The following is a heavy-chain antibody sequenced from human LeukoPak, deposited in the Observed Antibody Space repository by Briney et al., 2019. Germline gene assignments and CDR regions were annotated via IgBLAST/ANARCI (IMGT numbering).Heavy chain of an antibody. V-gene: IGHV4-30-2*01. CDR1: GGPISSGGYS. J-gene: IGHJ2*01. CDR3: ARGRYGDYPEDFDL. CDR2: IYHSGST. D-gene: IGHD4-17*01. Sequence: PSQTLSLTCAVSGGPISSGGYSWSWIRQPPGKGLEWIGYIYHSGSTYYNPSLKSRVTISVDRSKNQFSLKLSSVTAADTAVYYCARGRYGDYPEDFDLGGRGTLVTVSS.